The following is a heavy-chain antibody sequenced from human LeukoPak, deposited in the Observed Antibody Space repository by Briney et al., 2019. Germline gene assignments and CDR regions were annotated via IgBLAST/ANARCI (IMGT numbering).Heavy chain of an antibody. CDR2: MYYRGST. V-gene: IGHV4-39*07. Sequence: SETLSLTCTVSGGSISSSSYYWGWIRQSPGKGLEWIGSMYYRGSTYYNPSLKSRVTISLDTSKNQFSLKLSSVTAADTAVYYCARGAMVRGALFDYWGQGTLVTVSS. D-gene: IGHD3-10*01. CDR1: GGSISSSSYY. J-gene: IGHJ4*02. CDR3: ARGAMVRGALFDY.